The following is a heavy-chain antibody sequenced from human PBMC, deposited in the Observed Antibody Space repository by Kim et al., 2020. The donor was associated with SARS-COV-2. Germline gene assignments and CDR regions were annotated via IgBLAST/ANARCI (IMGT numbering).Heavy chain of an antibody. Sequence: NPALKSRVTKSVETSRNQFSLKRSSVTAADTAVYYCARLGRGNSGYCFEYWGQGTLVTVSS. V-gene: IGHV4-39*01. D-gene: IGHD3-22*01. J-gene: IGHJ4*02. CDR3: ARLGRGNSGYCFEY.